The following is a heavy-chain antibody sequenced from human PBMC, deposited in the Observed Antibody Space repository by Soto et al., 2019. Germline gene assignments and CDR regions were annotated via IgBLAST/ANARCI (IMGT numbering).Heavy chain of an antibody. CDR3: TRWNGYADY. J-gene: IGHJ4*02. CDR1: GFRYSTYG. CDR2: VSGGSGTT. D-gene: IGHD1-1*01. Sequence: EVQLLESGGDLVQPGGSLRLSCAVSGFRYSTYGVTWVRQAPGKGLEWVSGVSGGSGTTHYKDSVRGRFTVTGDNSKNTVYLEMNSLRLEDTAVYYCTRWNGYADYWGQGTLVTVSS. V-gene: IGHV3-23*01.